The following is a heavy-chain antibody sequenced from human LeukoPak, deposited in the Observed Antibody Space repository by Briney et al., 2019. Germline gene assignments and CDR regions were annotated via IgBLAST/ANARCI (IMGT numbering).Heavy chain of an antibody. CDR2: IYRGDAT. D-gene: IGHD4-11*01. CDR1: GFTVSGNY. V-gene: IGHV3-66*01. Sequence: GGSLRLSCAASGFTVSGNYMSWVRQAPGKGLEWVSVIYRGDATHYADSVKGRFTISRDSSENTVYLQMDSLRAEDTAVYYCVKEARGTTIYYWGQGTLVTVSS. CDR3: VKEARGTTIYY. J-gene: IGHJ4*02.